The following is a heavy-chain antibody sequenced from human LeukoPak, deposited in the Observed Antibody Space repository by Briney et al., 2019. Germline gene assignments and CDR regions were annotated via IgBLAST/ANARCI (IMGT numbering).Heavy chain of an antibody. J-gene: IGHJ4*02. V-gene: IGHV3-21*01. D-gene: IGHD6-13*01. CDR1: GFIFSTSS. CDR3: AKVLSSSWGYFDY. CDR2: ISSSGIYI. Sequence: GGSLRLSCAASGFIFSTSSINWVRQAPGKGLEWVSSISSSGIYIYYADSVKGRFTISRDNAKNSLYLQMNSLRAEDTAVYYCAKVLSSSWGYFDYWGQGTLVTVSS.